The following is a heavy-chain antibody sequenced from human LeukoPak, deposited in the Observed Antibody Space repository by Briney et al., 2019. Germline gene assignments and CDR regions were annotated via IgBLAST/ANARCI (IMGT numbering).Heavy chain of an antibody. CDR1: AGSISSYY. J-gene: IGHJ3*01. V-gene: IGHV4-59*01. CDR2: INYSGNT. Sequence: RSETLSLTCTVTAGSISSYYWSWLRQPPGKGLEWIGYINYSGNTKYNPSLKTRVTMSIDTSKNQFSLKLSSVTAADTATYYCARGGFGVVVEDAFDFWGQGTTVTVSS. CDR3: ARGGFGVVVEDAFDF. D-gene: IGHD3-3*01.